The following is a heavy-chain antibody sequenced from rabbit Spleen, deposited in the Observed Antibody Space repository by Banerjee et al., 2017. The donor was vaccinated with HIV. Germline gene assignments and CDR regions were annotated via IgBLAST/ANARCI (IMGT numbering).Heavy chain of an antibody. J-gene: IGHJ4*01. D-gene: IGHD1-1*01. CDR2: IGAGSSGSI. Sequence: QEQLEESGGDLVKPEGSLTLTCTGSGFSFSSAAMCWVRQAPGKGLQWIACIGAGSSGSIYYASWVTGRFTISRSTSLNTVTLQMTSLTVADTATYFCARDGPSSSLYFNLWGPGTLVTVS. V-gene: IGHV1S45*01. CDR3: ARDGPSSSLYFNL. CDR1: GFSFSSAA.